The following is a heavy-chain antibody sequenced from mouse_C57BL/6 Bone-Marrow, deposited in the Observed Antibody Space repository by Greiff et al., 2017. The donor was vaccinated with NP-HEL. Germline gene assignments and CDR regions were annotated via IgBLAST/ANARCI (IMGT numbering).Heavy chain of an antibody. J-gene: IGHJ1*03. CDR3: ARPKLGDYWYFDV. V-gene: IGHV5-9*01. Sequence: EVKVEESGGGLVKPGGSLTLSCAASGFTFSSYTMSWVRQTPEKRLEWVATISGDGGNTYYPDSVKGRFTISSDHAKHTLELQMSSSRSDDTALYDCARPKLGDYWYFDVWGTGTTVTVSS. CDR1: GFTFSSYT. D-gene: IGHD4-1*01. CDR2: ISGDGGNT.